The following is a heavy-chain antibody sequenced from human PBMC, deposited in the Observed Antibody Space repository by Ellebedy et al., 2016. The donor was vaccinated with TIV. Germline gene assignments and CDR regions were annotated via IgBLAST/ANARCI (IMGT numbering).Heavy chain of an antibody. CDR3: AMHQKELFDY. D-gene: IGHD1-26*01. J-gene: IGHJ4*02. CDR2: IYHTGHI. V-gene: IGHV4-39*07. Sequence: MPSETLSLTCSVSGGSVTTTTYRWSWIRRPPGQGLEWLGTIYHTGHIYDNPSLGNRVTISIDTSKNQFSLTVRSVTAADSAVYYCAMHQKELFDYWGPGALISVSS. CDR1: GGSVTTTTYR.